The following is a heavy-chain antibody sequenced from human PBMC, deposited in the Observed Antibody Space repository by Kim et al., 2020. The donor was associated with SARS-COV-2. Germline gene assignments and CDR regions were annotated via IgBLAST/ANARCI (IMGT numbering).Heavy chain of an antibody. CDR1: GFTFSNAW. D-gene: IGHD3-9*01. CDR3: TTLLRYFDWLAVKYYYFGMDV. CDR2: IKSKTDGGTT. V-gene: IGHV3-15*01. Sequence: GGSLRLSCAASGFTFSNAWMSWVRQAPGKGLEWVGRIKSKTDGGTTDYAAPVKGRFTISRDDSKNTLYLLMNSLKTEDTAVYYCTTLLRYFDWLAVKYYYFGMDVWGQGPTVTVSS. J-gene: IGHJ6*02.